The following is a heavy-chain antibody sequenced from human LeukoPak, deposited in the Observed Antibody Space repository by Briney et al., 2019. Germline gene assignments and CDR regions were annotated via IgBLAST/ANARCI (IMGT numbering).Heavy chain of an antibody. V-gene: IGHV3-23*01. CDR2: ISGSGEST. J-gene: IGHJ4*02. CDR1: GRTFSNYG. CDR3: VKLWSTVTVRDY. D-gene: IGHD4-17*01. Sequence: GGSLRLSCAASGRTFSNYGMAWVRQAPGKGLEWVSAISGSGESTYNADSVKGRFTISRDNSKNTLYLQMNSLRAEDTAVYYCVKLWSTVTVRDYWGQGTLVTVSS.